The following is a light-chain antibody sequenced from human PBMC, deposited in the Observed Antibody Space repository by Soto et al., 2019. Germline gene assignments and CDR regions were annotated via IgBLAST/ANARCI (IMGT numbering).Light chain of an antibody. CDR1: QGIANH. J-gene: IGKJ3*01. CDR2: GAS. CDR3: QKYDRAPFT. Sequence: DIRMTQSPSSLSVSRGDRATITCRASQGIANHLAWYQQKPGKVPNLLLYGASTLQSGVPSRFSGSGSGTDFTLTINNLQPEDVATYYGQKYDRAPFTFGPGTKVDFK. V-gene: IGKV1-27*01.